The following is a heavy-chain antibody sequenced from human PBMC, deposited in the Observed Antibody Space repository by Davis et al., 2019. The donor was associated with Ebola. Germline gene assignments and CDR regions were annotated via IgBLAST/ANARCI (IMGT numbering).Heavy chain of an antibody. CDR2: IIPTLGIT. V-gene: IGHV1-69*10. J-gene: IGHJ6*02. CDR1: GDTFSSYV. CDR3: AGGRREGGYRLSSLYVMDV. D-gene: IGHD5-12*01. Sequence: SVKVSCKASGDTFSSYVLSWVRQAPGQGLEWMGDIIPTLGITKYAQKFQGRVTIGADEVTSTANMELSSLRAEDTAVYYCAGGRREGGYRLSSLYVMDVWDQGTTVTVSS.